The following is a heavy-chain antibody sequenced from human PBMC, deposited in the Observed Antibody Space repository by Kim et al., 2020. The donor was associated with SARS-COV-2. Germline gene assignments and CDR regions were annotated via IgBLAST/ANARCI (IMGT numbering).Heavy chain of an antibody. D-gene: IGHD2-21*01. V-gene: IGHV4-38-2*02. Sequence: SETLSLTCTVSGYSISSGYYWGWIRQPPGKGLEWIGSIYHSGSTYYNPSLKSRVTISVDTSKNQFSLKLSSVTAADTAVYYCARAPDIVDNWFDPWGQGTLVTVSS. CDR3: ARAPDIVDNWFDP. CDR1: GYSISSGYY. CDR2: IYHSGST. J-gene: IGHJ5*02.